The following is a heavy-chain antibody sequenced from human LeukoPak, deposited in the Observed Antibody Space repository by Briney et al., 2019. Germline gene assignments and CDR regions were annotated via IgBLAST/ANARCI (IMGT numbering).Heavy chain of an antibody. Sequence: ASVKVSCKASGYTFTGYYLHWVRPAPGQGLEWMGWINPNSGGTNYAQKLQGRVTMTTDTSTSTAYMELRSLRSDDTAVYYCARSSSVTIPGYYFDYWGQGTLVTVSS. D-gene: IGHD2-21*01. CDR3: ARSSSVTIPGYYFDY. J-gene: IGHJ4*02. CDR2: INPNSGGT. V-gene: IGHV1-2*02. CDR1: GYTFTGYY.